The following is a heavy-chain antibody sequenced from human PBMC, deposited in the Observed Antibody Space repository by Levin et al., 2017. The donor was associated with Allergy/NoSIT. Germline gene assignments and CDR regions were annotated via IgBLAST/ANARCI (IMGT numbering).Heavy chain of an antibody. D-gene: IGHD4-23*01. Sequence: PGGSLRLSCAASGFTFSSYAMTWVRQAPGKGLEWVSAISGSGGSTYYADSVKGRFTVSRDNSKNTLFLQMNSLRAEDTAVYYWSKDRDYVGSSGVFDYWGQGTLVTVSS. CDR3: SKDRDYVGSSGVFDY. CDR1: GFTFSSYA. CDR2: ISGSGGST. J-gene: IGHJ4*02. V-gene: IGHV3-23*01.